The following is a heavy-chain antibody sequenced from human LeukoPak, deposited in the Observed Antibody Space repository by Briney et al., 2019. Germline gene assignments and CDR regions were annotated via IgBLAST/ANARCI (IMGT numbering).Heavy chain of an antibody. V-gene: IGHV4-31*03. CDR3: ARDSVAAAGIVF. CDR1: GVSISSGGYY. CDR2: IYYSGST. D-gene: IGHD6-13*01. Sequence: SETLSLTCTVSGVSISSGGYYWSWIRQHPGKGLEWIGYIYYSGSTYYNPSLKSRVTISVDTSKNQFSLKLSSVTAADTAVYYCARDSVAAAGIVFWGQGTLVTVSS. J-gene: IGHJ4*02.